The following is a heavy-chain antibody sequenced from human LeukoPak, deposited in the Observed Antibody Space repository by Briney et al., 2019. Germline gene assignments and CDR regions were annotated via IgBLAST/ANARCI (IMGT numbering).Heavy chain of an antibody. CDR1: GGSISSSSYY. D-gene: IGHD3-22*01. CDR2: IYYSGST. V-gene: IGHV4-39*07. Sequence: SETLTLTCTVSGGSISSSSYYWGWLRQPPGLGLEWFVSIYYSGSTYYNPSLKSLVTISVDTSKNQFSLKLSSVTAADTAVYYCARVRDQYYYDSSGYYLFDYWGQGTLVTVSS. J-gene: IGHJ4*02. CDR3: ARVRDQYYYDSSGYYLFDY.